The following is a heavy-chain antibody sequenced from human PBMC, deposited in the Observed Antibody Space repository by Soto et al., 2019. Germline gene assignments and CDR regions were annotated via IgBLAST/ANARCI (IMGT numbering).Heavy chain of an antibody. V-gene: IGHV3-9*01. J-gene: IGHJ4*02. D-gene: IGHD3-22*01. Sequence: EVQLVESGGGLVQPGRSLRLSCVASGFNFDDSAMNWVRQVPGKGLEWVSGITWNSGHILYADSVKGGFTVSRDNAKKSLYLELNSLRPEDTALYYCAKGRSSMIVVVMDSWGQGTPVTVSS. CDR1: GFNFDDSA. CDR3: AKGRSSMIVVVMDS. CDR2: ITWNSGHI.